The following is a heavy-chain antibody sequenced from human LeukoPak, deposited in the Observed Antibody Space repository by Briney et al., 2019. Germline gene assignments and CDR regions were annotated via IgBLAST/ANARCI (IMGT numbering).Heavy chain of an antibody. D-gene: IGHD3-16*02. CDR3: ARGQGDYDYVWGSYRYRGMDV. V-gene: IGHV1-69*13. J-gene: IGHJ6*02. Sequence: RAPVKVSCKASGGTFSSYAISWVRQAPGQGLEWMGGIIPIFGTANYAQKFQGRVTITADESTSTAYMELSSLRSEDTAVYYCARGQGDYDYVWGSYRYRGMDVWGQGTTVTVSS. CDR2: IIPIFGTA. CDR1: GGTFSSYA.